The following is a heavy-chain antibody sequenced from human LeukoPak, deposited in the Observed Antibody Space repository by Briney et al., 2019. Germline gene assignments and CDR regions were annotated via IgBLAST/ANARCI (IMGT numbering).Heavy chain of an antibody. CDR1: GFTFSSYG. Sequence: GGSLRLSCAASGFTFSSYGMHWVRQAPGKGLEWVAFIRYDGSNKYYADSVKGRFTISRDNSKNTLYLQMNSLRAEDTAVYYCAKELRWLPNFDYWGQGTLVTVSS. CDR3: AKELRWLPNFDY. J-gene: IGHJ4*02. V-gene: IGHV3-30*02. CDR2: IRYDGSNK. D-gene: IGHD5-24*01.